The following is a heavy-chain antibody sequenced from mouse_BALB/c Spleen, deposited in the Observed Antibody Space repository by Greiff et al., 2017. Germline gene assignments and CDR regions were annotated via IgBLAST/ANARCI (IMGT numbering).Heavy chain of an antibody. CDR3: ATPPSMVTTEYAMDY. D-gene: IGHD2-10*02. J-gene: IGHJ4*01. CDR1: GFSLTSYG. CDR2: IWSGGST. V-gene: IGHV2-2*02. Sequence: VKLVESGPGLVQPSQSLSITCTVSGFSLTSYGVHWVRQSPGKGLEWLGVIWSGGSTDYNAAFISRLSISKDNSKSQVFFKMNSLQANDTAIYYCATPPSMVTTEYAMDYWGQGTSVTVSA.